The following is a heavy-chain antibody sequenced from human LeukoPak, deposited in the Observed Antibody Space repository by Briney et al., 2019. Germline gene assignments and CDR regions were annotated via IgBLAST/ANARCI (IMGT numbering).Heavy chain of an antibody. CDR1: GFTVNANH. CDR2: IYGDGST. V-gene: IGHV3-66*04. D-gene: IGHD7-27*01. CDR3: ARRDTGNWYFDL. J-gene: IGHJ2*01. Sequence: GGSLRLSCAASGFTVNANHMTWVRQVPGKGLEWVSVIYGDGSTYYADSVKGKFTISRDTSKNTLFLQMNSLRAEDTAVYYCARRDTGNWYFDLWGRGTLVTVSS.